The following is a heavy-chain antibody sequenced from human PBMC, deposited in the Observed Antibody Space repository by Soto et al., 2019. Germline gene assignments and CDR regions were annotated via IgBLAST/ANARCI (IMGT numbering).Heavy chain of an antibody. Sequence: QVQLVQSGAEVKKPGASVKVSCKASGYTFTSYDINWVRQATGQGLEWMGWMNPNSGNTGYAQKFQGRVTMTRNNSISTAYMELSSLRSEDTAMYYCARGINYYGSGDDAFDIWGQGTMVTVSS. V-gene: IGHV1-8*01. CDR3: ARGINYYGSGDDAFDI. J-gene: IGHJ3*02. CDR1: GYTFTSYD. D-gene: IGHD3-10*01. CDR2: MNPNSGNT.